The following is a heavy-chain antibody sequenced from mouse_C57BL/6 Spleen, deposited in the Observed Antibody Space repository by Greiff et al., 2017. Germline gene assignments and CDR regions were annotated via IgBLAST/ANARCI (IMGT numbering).Heavy chain of an antibody. D-gene: IGHD1-1*01. CDR3: AREGDYGSYWYFDV. CDR2: IYPRSGNT. V-gene: IGHV1-81*01. Sequence: VKLVESGAELARPGASVKLSCKASGYTFTSYGISWVKQRPGQGLEWIGEIYPRSGNTYYNEKFKGKATLTADKSSSTAYMELRSLTSEDSAVYFCAREGDYGSYWYFDVWGTGTTVTVSS. J-gene: IGHJ1*03. CDR1: GYTFTSYG.